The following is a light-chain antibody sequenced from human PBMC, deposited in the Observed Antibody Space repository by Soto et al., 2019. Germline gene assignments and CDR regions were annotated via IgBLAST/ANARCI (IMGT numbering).Light chain of an antibody. V-gene: IGLV1-51*01. CDR3: EAWDSSLSAGV. J-gene: IGLJ3*02. CDR1: SSNIGKNF. CDR2: DNY. Sequence: QSVLTQPPSVSAAPGQRVTISCSGSSSNIGKNFVAWYQQLPGTAPKLLIYDNYKRPSGIPDRFSASKSGTSATLGITGLQTGDEADYYCEAWDSSLSAGVFGGGTKVTVL.